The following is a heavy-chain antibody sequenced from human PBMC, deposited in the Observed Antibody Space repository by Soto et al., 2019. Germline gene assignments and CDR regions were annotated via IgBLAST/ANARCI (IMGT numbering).Heavy chain of an antibody. D-gene: IGHD6-19*01. CDR2: ISWNGGGI. J-gene: IGHJ6*02. Sequence: EVQLVESGGGLVQPGRSLRLSCAASGFSFDDYAIHWVRQAPGKGLEWVSGISWNGGGIGYADSVKGRFTISRDNAKNDLYLQMNSLRGEDTALYYCVKESAGYSSGWHAMDVWGQGTTVTVSS. CDR1: GFSFDDYA. CDR3: VKESAGYSSGWHAMDV. V-gene: IGHV3-9*01.